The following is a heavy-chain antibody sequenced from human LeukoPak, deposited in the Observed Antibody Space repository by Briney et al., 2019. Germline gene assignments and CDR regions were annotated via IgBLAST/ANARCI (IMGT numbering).Heavy chain of an antibody. CDR1: GYSISSGYY. J-gene: IGHJ6*03. D-gene: IGHD5-18*01. V-gene: IGHV4-38-2*02. CDR3: ARIKIGDSYGPDYMDV. CDR2: IYHSGST. Sequence: SETLSLTCTVSGYSISSGYYWGWIRQPPGKGPEWIGSIYHSGSTYYNPSLKSRVTISVDTSKNQFSPKLSSVTAADTAVYYCARIKIGDSYGPDYMDVWGKGTTVTVSS.